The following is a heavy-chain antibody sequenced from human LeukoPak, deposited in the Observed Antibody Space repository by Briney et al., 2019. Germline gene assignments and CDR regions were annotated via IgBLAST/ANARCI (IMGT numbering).Heavy chain of an antibody. D-gene: IGHD3-22*01. CDR3: ARADPDFVSSSGPLGAFDI. J-gene: IGHJ3*02. V-gene: IGHV1-69*04. Sequence: SVKVSCKASGSTFSSYAISWVRQAPGQGLEWMGRIIPILGIANYAQKFQGRVTITADKSTSTAYMELSSLRSEDTAVYYCARADPDFVSSSGPLGAFDIWGQGTMVTVSS. CDR1: GSTFSSYA. CDR2: IIPILGIA.